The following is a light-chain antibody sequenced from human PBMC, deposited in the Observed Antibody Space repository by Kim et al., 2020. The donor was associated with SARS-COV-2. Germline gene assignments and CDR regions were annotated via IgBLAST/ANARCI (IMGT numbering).Light chain of an antibody. CDR3: NSYSRSHHYV. Sequence: QSALTQPPSASGPLGQSVTISCTGTSSDIGGYNFVSWYQQHPNKSPRLIIYEVTKRPSGVPDRFSGSKYGYTASLTVSGLQTEDEAHYYCNSYSRSHHYVFGTGTKVTVL. J-gene: IGLJ1*01. CDR1: SSDIGGYNF. V-gene: IGLV2-8*01. CDR2: EVT.